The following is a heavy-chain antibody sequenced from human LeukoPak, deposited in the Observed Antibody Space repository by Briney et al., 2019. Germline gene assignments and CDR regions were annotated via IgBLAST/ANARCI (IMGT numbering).Heavy chain of an antibody. D-gene: IGHD1-7*01. CDR1: GFTFSSYA. CDR2: ISGSGGST. CDR3: AQDKRYNWSYVVY. J-gene: IGHJ4*02. V-gene: IGHV3-23*01. Sequence: GGSLRLSCAASGFTFSSYAMSWVRQARGKGLEWVSAISGSGGSTYYADSVKGRFTISRDNPKNTLYLQMNSLRAEDTAVYYCAQDKRYNWSYVVYWGQGTPVTVSS.